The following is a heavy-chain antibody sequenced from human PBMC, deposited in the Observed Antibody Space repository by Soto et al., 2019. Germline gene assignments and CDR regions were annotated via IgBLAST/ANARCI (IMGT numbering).Heavy chain of an antibody. CDR1: GFTFSSYA. D-gene: IGHD2-15*01. CDR3: ARDPLGYCSGGSCYQQFLV. V-gene: IGHV3-23*01. Sequence: GGSLRLSCAASGFTFSSYAMSWVRQAPGKGLEWVSTISGSGGITYNADSVEGRFTISRDNAKNSLFLQMNSLRAEDTAVYYCARDPLGYCSGGSCYQQFLVWGKGTTVTVSS. J-gene: IGHJ6*04. CDR2: ISGSGGIT.